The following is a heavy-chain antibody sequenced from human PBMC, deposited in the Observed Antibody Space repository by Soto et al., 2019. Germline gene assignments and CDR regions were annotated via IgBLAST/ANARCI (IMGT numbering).Heavy chain of an antibody. CDR1: TFTFTSSD. CDR3: AKHREGATYDFDY. V-gene: IGHV1-58*01. CDR2: IVVGSGNT. Sequence: QMQLVQSGPEVKKPGTSVKVSCKASTFTFTSSDVQWVRQARGQRLECIGWIVVGSGNTKYAQNFQERVTITRDSSSGTAYWELSSLRSEDTAVYYCAKHREGATYDFDYLGQGTLRTVSS. D-gene: IGHD1-26*01. J-gene: IGHJ4*02.